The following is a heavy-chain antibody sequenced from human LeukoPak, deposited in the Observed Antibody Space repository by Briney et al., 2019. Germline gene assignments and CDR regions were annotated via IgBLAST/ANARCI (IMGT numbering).Heavy chain of an antibody. CDR3: ARGLLTGYSPYWFDP. CDR2: IIPIFGTA. V-gene: IGHV1-69*13. Sequence: SVKVSCKASGGTFSSYAISWVRQAPGQGLEWMGGIIPIFGTANYAQKFQGRVTITADESTSTAYMELSSLRSEDTAVYYCARGLLTGYSPYWFDPWGQGTPVTVSS. J-gene: IGHJ5*02. CDR1: GGTFSSYA. D-gene: IGHD3-9*01.